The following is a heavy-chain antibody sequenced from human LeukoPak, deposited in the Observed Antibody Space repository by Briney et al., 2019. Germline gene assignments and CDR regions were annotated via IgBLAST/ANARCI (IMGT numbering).Heavy chain of an antibody. CDR2: ITGGSNYM. CDR3: ARDRPYYMDV. CDR1: GLPFSSYT. V-gene: IGHV3-21*01. J-gene: IGHJ6*03. Sequence: GGSLRLSCAASGLPFSSYTMNWVRQAPGRGLEWVSSITGGSNYMYYRDSVKGRFTISRDNARNSLYLEMNSLRAEDTAVYYCARDRPYYMDVWGKGTTVTVSS.